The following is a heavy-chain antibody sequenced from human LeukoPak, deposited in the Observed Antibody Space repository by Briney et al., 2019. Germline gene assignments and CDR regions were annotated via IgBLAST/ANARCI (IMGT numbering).Heavy chain of an antibody. J-gene: IGHJ4*02. CDR2: IYYSGST. Sequence: NPSETLSLTCTVSGGSISGFYWNWIRQPPGKGLEWIGYIYYSGSTNYNSSLKSRATISVDTSRDQFSLKLTSVTAADTAVYYCARWSSWYYFDYWGQGTLVTVSS. CDR1: GGSISGFY. CDR3: ARWSSWYYFDY. V-gene: IGHV4-59*01. D-gene: IGHD6-13*01.